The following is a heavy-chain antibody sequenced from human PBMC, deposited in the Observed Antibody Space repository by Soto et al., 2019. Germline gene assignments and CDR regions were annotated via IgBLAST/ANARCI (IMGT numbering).Heavy chain of an antibody. D-gene: IGHD2-21*02. CDR3: AGDPCDSDY. CDR2: IYSGGST. V-gene: IGHV3-66*01. Sequence: EVQLVESGGGLVQPGGSLRLSCAASGFTVSTKYMSWVRQAPGKGLEWVSVIYSGGSTLYADSVRGRFTTSRDNSKNTVNLKANGMSAEYTAVYYCAGDPCDSDYWGQGTLVTVSS. J-gene: IGHJ4*02. CDR1: GFTVSTKY.